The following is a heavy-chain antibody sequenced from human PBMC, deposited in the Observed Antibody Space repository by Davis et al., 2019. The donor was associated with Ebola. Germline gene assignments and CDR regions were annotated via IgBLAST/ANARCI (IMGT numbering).Heavy chain of an antibody. CDR2: ISGGSSTI. CDR3: AGGESGWDASDI. V-gene: IGHV3-48*02. D-gene: IGHD6-19*01. J-gene: IGHJ3*02. Sequence: GESLKISCVGSGFTFYSYSVNWVRQAPGKGLEWLSYISGGSSTIYYADSVKGRFTISRDNAKNSLYLQMNRLRDEDSAVYYCAGGESGWDASDIWGRGTMVTVSS. CDR1: GFTFYSYS.